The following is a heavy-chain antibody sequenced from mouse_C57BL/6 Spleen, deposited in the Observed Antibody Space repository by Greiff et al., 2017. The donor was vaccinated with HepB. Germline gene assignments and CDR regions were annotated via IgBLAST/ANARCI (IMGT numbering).Heavy chain of an antibody. Sequence: QVQLQQPGAELVKPGASVKMSCKASGYTFTSYWITWVKQRPGQGLEWIGDIYPGSGSTNYNEKFKSKATLTVDTSSSTAYMQLSSLTSEDSAVYYCASQDYGSSYAMDYWGLGTSVTVSS. J-gene: IGHJ4*01. D-gene: IGHD1-1*01. CDR2: IYPGSGST. V-gene: IGHV1-55*01. CDR3: ASQDYGSSYAMDY. CDR1: GYTFTSYW.